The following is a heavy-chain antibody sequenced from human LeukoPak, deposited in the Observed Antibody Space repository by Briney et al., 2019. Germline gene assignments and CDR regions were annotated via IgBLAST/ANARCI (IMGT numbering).Heavy chain of an antibody. J-gene: IGHJ4*02. CDR2: INPSGGNI. CDR3: ARDQGLTGYFDY. CDR1: GYRFTNNY. Sequence: ASVKVSCKTSGYRFTNNYMHWVRQAPGQGLEWMGIINPSGGNINYAQKFQGRVTMTGDTSTSTVYMELSSLRSEDTAVYFCARDQGLTGYFDYWGQGTLVTVSS. D-gene: IGHD3-9*01. V-gene: IGHV1-46*01.